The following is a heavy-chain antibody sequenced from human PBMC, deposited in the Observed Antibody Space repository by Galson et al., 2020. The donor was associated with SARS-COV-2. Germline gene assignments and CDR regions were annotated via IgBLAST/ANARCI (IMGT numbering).Heavy chain of an antibody. Sequence: GGSLRLSCAASGFTFSSYAISWVRQAPGKGLEWVSAISGSGGSTYYADSVKGRFTISRDNSKNTLYLQMNSLRAEDTAVYYCAIGEWLPLGAFDIWGQGTMVTVSS. CDR3: AIGEWLPLGAFDI. D-gene: IGHD3-10*01. J-gene: IGHJ3*02. CDR2: ISGSGGST. V-gene: IGHV3-23*01. CDR1: GFTFSSYA.